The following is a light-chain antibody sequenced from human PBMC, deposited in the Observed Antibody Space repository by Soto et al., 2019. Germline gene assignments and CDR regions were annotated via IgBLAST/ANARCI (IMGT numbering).Light chain of an antibody. CDR1: QSVSNNY. CDR3: QQYVSSGT. V-gene: IGKV3-20*01. Sequence: EIGLKQSPGTLSLSPGERDTLSCRDSQSVSNNYLAWYQQKPGQAPRLLIYGASNRATGIQDRFSGSGYGRDFNLTSRRLEPEDFAGYYGQQYVSSGTFGQGPKVEIK. CDR2: GAS. J-gene: IGKJ1*01.